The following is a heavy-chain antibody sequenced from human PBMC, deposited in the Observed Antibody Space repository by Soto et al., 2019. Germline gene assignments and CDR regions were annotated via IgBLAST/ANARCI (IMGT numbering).Heavy chain of an antibody. CDR2: INHSGST. D-gene: IGHD3-10*01. J-gene: IGHJ4*02. Sequence: QVQLQQWGAGLLKPSETLSLTCAVYGGSFSGYYWSWIRQPPGKGLEWIGEINHSGSTNYNPSLKSRVTTSVDTSKNQFSLKLSSVTAADTAVYYCASMWFGELLLDYWGQGTLVTVSS. CDR1: GGSFSGYY. V-gene: IGHV4-34*01. CDR3: ASMWFGELLLDY.